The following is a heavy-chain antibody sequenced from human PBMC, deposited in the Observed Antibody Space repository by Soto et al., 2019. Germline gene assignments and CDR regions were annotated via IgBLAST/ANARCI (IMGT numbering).Heavy chain of an antibody. J-gene: IGHJ5*02. CDR1: GDSISSSNYY. D-gene: IGHD3-22*01. CDR2: IYYSGIT. CDR3: ARSNSGYYRWFDP. V-gene: IGHV4-39*01. Sequence: SETLSLTCTVSGDSISSSNYYWGWIRQPPGKGLEWIANIYYSGITYCNPSLKSRVAISVDTSKNQFSLKLSSVTAADTAIYYCARSNSGYYRWFDPWGQGTLVTVSS.